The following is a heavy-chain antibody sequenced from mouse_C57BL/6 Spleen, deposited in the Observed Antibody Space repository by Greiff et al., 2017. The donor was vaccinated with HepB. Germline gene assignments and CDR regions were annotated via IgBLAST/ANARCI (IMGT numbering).Heavy chain of an antibody. J-gene: IGHJ4*01. D-gene: IGHD2-5*01. CDR3: ASTYYSKDYAMDY. CDR1: GYAFSSSW. V-gene: IGHV1-82*01. Sequence: QVQLKESGPELVKPGASVKISCKASGYAFSSSWMNWVKQRPGKGLEWIGRIYPGDGDTNYNGKFKGKATLTADKSSSTAYMQLSSLTSEDSAVYFCASTYYSKDYAMDYWGQGTSVTVSS. CDR2: IYPGDGDT.